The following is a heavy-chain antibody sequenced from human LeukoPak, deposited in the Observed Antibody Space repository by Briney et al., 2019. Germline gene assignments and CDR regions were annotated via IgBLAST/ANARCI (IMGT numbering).Heavy chain of an antibody. Sequence: PSETLSLTCTVSGGSISSYYWSWIRQPPGKGLEWIGYIYYSGSTNYNPSLKSRVTISVDTSKNQFSLKLSSVTAADTAVYYCARGEVSRGSYLHLAYWGQGTLVTVSS. D-gene: IGHD1-26*01. V-gene: IGHV4-59*01. CDR1: GGSISSYY. J-gene: IGHJ4*02. CDR2: IYYSGST. CDR3: ARGEVSRGSYLHLAY.